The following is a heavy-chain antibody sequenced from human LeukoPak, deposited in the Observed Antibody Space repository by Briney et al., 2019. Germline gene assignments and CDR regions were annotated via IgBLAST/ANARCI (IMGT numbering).Heavy chain of an antibody. V-gene: IGHV3-43D*03. CDR2: ISWDGGST. CDR1: GFTFDDYA. D-gene: IGHD3-9*01. J-gene: IGHJ4*02. Sequence: GGSLGLSCAASGFTFDDYAMHWVRQAPGKGLEWVSLISWDGGSTYYADSVKGRFTISRDNSKNSLYLQMNSLRAEDIALYYCAKGSVSASRGFDWLSAVDYWGQGTLVTVSS. CDR3: AKGSVSASRGFDWLSAVDY.